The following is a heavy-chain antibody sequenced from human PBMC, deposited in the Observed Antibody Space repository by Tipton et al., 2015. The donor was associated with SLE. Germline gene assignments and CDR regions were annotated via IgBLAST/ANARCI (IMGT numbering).Heavy chain of an antibody. V-gene: IGHV3-74*01. CDR2: INDDGTII. D-gene: IGHD2-21*01. Sequence: LSLTCAASGFNFRRNWMHWVRQGPGKGLVWVSRINDDGTIISYADSVKGRFTISRDNAKNTLYLQMNSLRAEDTALYYCARGFRIADTFDVWGQGTMVTVSS. CDR3: ARGFRIADTFDV. J-gene: IGHJ3*01. CDR1: GFNFRRNW.